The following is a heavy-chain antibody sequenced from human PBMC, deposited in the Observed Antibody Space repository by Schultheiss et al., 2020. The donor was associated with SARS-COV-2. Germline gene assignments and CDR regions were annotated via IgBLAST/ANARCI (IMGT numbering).Heavy chain of an antibody. CDR2: IYTSGST. D-gene: IGHD3-3*01. V-gene: IGHV4-61*02. CDR1: GGSISSGGYY. CDR3: ARGRRVVTQRTYYFDY. J-gene: IGHJ4*02. Sequence: SETLSLTCTVSGGSISSGGYYWSWIRQPPGKGLEWIGRIYTSGSTNYNPSLKSRVTISVDTSKNQFSLKLSSVTAADTAVYYCARGRRVVTQRTYYFDYWGQGTLVTVSS.